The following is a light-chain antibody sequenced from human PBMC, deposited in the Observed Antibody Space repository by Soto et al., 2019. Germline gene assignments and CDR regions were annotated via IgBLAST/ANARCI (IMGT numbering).Light chain of an antibody. CDR2: DVS. CDR1: SSDVGGYNY. J-gene: IGLJ2*01. Sequence: QSALTQPRSVSGSPGQSVTISCTGTSSDVGGYNYVSWYQQHPGKAPKLMIYDVSKRPSEVPDRFSGSKSGNTASLTISGLQAEDEADYYCCSYAGSYTPVVFGGGTQLTVL. CDR3: CSYAGSYTPVV. V-gene: IGLV2-11*01.